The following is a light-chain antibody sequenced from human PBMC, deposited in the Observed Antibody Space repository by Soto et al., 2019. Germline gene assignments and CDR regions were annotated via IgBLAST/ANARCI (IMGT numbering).Light chain of an antibody. Sequence: QSALTQPASVSGSPGQSITISCTGTSSDVGRYNYVSWYQQHPGKAPKLMIYEVRYRPSGISNRFSGSKSGNTASLTISGLQAEDEADYYCSSFASTTTWVFGGGTKVTVL. J-gene: IGLJ3*02. V-gene: IGLV2-14*01. CDR1: SSDVGRYNY. CDR3: SSFASTTTWV. CDR2: EVR.